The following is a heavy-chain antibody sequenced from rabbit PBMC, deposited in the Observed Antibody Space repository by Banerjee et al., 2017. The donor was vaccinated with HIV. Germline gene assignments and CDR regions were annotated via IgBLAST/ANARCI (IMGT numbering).Heavy chain of an antibody. Sequence: QLKETGGGLVQPGGSLTLSCKASGFDFSSYYMSWVRQAPGKGLEWIGYIDPDFRNINYASWVNGRFTISSHDAQNTLYLQLNSLTAADTATYFCVRDRGYSSAWGGYYFNLWGPGTLVTVS. CDR2: IDPDFRNI. V-gene: IGHV1S7*01. CDR3: VRDRGYSSAWGGYYFNL. D-gene: IGHD4-1*01. CDR1: GFDFSSYY. J-gene: IGHJ4*01.